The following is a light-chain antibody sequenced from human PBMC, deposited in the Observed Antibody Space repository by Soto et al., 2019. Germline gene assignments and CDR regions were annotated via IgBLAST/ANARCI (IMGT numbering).Light chain of an antibody. CDR1: SSDVGGYNY. Sequence: QSALTQPASVSGSPGQSITISCTGTSSDVGGYNYVSWYQQHPGKAPKLMIYEVSNRPSGVSNRFSGSKSGNTASLTISGLQPEDEADYYCSSCTSSSTLVFGGGTKPPS. CDR3: SSCTSSSTLV. V-gene: IGLV2-14*01. CDR2: EVS. J-gene: IGLJ2*01.